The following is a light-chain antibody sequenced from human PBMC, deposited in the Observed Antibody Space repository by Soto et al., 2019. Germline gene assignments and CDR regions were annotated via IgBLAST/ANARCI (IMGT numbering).Light chain of an antibody. Sequence: DIQMTQSPSSLSASLGDRVTLTCRATQSISKYLNWYQQKPGKAPNLLIYSTSTLQTGVPSRFRGSGSGTDFTLTISSLQPEDFGTYYCQQAISFPITFGQGTRLEIK. CDR2: STS. V-gene: IGKV1-39*01. CDR3: QQAISFPIT. CDR1: QSISKY. J-gene: IGKJ5*01.